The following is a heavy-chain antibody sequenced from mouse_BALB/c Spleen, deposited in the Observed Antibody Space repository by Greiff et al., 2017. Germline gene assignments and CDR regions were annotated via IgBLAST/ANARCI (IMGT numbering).Heavy chain of an antibody. CDR1: GFTFSSYA. J-gene: IGHJ3*01. CDR3: ARDYYGSSSWFAY. Sequence: EVQLVESGGGLVKPGGSLKLSCAASGFTFSSYAMSWVRQSPEKRLEWVAEISSGGSYTYYPDTVTGRFTISRDNAKNTLYLEMSSLRSEVTAMYYCARDYYGSSSWFAYWGQGTLVTVSA. D-gene: IGHD1-1*01. V-gene: IGHV5-9-4*01. CDR2: ISSGGSYT.